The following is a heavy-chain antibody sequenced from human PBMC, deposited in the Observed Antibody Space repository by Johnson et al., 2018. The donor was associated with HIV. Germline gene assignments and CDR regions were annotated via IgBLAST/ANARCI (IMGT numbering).Heavy chain of an antibody. Sequence: VQLVESGGGLVQPGGSLRLSCAASGFTFSSYDMHWVRQATGKGLEWVSAIGTAGDTYYPGSVKGRFTISRENAKNTLYLQINSLRAEDTAIYYCVKGMDSSSWYAFDIWGQGTMVTVSS. CDR3: VKGMDSSSWYAFDI. CDR1: GFTFSSYD. CDR2: IGTAGDT. D-gene: IGHD6-13*01. V-gene: IGHV3-13*01. J-gene: IGHJ3*02.